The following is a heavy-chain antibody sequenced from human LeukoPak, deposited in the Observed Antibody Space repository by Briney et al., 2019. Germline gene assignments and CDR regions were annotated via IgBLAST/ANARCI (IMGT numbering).Heavy chain of an antibody. J-gene: IGHJ4*02. Sequence: SETLSLTCTVSGYSISSGYYWGWIPQPPGKGLEWIGSIYHSGTTYYNPSLRSRVTISVDTSKNQFSLRLSSVTAADTAIYYCARELSGSSSGAPFNYWGQGTLVTVSS. CDR1: GYSISSGYY. CDR2: IYHSGTT. D-gene: IGHD6-19*01. CDR3: ARELSGSSSGAPFNY. V-gene: IGHV4-38-2*02.